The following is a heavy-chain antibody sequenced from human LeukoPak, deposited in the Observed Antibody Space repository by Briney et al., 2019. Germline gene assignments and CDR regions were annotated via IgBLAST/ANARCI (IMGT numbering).Heavy chain of an antibody. CDR1: GYSSTNYW. CDR3: ARLGDYGDYGLSGYFDY. Sequence: GESLKISCKGSGYSSTNYWIGWMRQMPGKGLEWMGIIYSGDSGTKYSPSFQGQVIISVDKSISTAYLQWSSLKASDTAMYYCARLGDYGDYGLSGYFDYWGQGTLVTVSS. J-gene: IGHJ4*02. D-gene: IGHD4-17*01. CDR2: IYSGDSGT. V-gene: IGHV5-51*01.